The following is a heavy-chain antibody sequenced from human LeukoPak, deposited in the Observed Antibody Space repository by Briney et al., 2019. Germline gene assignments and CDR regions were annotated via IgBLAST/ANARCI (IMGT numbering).Heavy chain of an antibody. D-gene: IGHD3-22*01. CDR3: ANEGYYYDSSGYLDY. CDR2: IIPIFGTA. V-gene: IGHV1-69*05. J-gene: IGHJ4*02. Sequence: SVKVSCKASGGTFSSYAISWVRQAPGQGLEWMGGIIPIFGTANYAQKFQGRVTITTDESTSTAYMELSSLRSEDTAVYYCANEGYYYDSSGYLDYWGQGPLVTVSS. CDR1: GGTFSSYA.